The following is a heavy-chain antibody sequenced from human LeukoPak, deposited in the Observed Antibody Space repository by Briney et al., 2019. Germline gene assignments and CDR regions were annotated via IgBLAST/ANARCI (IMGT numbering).Heavy chain of an antibody. Sequence: ASVKVSFKASGYTFSGCYMHWFRQAPGQGLEWMGWINPNSGDTHYAQKFQGRVTMTRDTSISTAYMELNRLTSDDTAVYYCASGSSLDGSSGWPTHYYWGQGTLVTVSS. CDR1: GYTFSGCY. V-gene: IGHV1-2*02. J-gene: IGHJ4*02. D-gene: IGHD6-19*01. CDR2: INPNSGDT. CDR3: ASGSSLDGSSGWPTHYY.